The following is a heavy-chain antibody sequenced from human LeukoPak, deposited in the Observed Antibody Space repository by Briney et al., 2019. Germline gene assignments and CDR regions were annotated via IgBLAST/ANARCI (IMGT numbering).Heavy chain of an antibody. Sequence: SETLSVTCTVSGYSISSGYYWGWIRQPPGKGLEWIGSIYHSGSTYYNPSLKSRVTISVDTSKNQFSLKLSSVTAADTAVYYCARDRCSGGSCYSSGSVWFDPWGQGTLVTVSS. D-gene: IGHD2-15*01. V-gene: IGHV4-38-2*02. J-gene: IGHJ5*02. CDR1: GYSISSGYY. CDR2: IYHSGST. CDR3: ARDRCSGGSCYSSGSVWFDP.